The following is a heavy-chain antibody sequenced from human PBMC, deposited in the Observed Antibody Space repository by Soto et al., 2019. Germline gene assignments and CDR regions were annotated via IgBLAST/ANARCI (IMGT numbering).Heavy chain of an antibody. V-gene: IGHV3-13*01. CDR2: IGTAGDT. D-gene: IGHD3-22*01. CDR1: GFTFSSYD. CDR3: ARGYYYYDSSGHIDY. J-gene: IGHJ4*02. Sequence: GGSLRLSCAASGFTFSSYDMHWVRQATGKGLEWVSAIGTAGDTYYPGSVKGRFTISRENAKNSLYLQMNSLRAEDTAVYYCARGYYYYDSSGHIDYWGQGTLVTVSS.